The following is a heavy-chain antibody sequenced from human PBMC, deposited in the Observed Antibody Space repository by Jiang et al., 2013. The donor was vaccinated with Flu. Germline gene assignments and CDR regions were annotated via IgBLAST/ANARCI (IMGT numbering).Heavy chain of an antibody. CDR3: ATRTAMVRWGTYAFDI. D-gene: IGHD5-18*01. CDR2: FDPEDGET. Sequence: SVKVSCKVSGYTLTELSMHWVRQAPGKGLEWMGGFDPEDGETIYAQKFQGRVTMTEDTSTDTAYMELSSLRSEDTAVYYCATRTAMVRWGTYAFDIWGQGTMVTVSS. J-gene: IGHJ3*02. V-gene: IGHV1-24*01. CDR1: GYTLTELS.